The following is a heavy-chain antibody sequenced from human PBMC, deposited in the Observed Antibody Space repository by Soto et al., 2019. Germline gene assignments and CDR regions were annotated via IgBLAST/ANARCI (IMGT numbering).Heavy chain of an antibody. Sequence: QVQLVQSGAEVKKPGASVKVSCKASGYTFTSYGISWVRQAPGQGLEWMGWISAYNGNTNYAQQLQRRVTMTTDTSTSTAYMELRSLRSDDTAVYYCARVLILDSSAVGKGDYWVQGTLVTVSS. CDR1: GYTFTSYG. D-gene: IGHD6-19*01. CDR3: ARVLILDSSAVGKGDY. J-gene: IGHJ4*02. CDR2: ISAYNGNT. V-gene: IGHV1-18*01.